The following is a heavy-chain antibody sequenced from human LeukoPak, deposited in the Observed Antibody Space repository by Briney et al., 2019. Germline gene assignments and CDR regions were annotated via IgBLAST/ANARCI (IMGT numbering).Heavy chain of an antibody. J-gene: IGHJ4*02. CDR2: IYYSGST. CDR1: GGSISSSSYY. D-gene: IGHD5-18*01. CDR3: ARGSRGYSYG. V-gene: IGHV4-39*07. Sequence: SETLSLTCTVSGGSISSSSYYWGWIRQPPGKGLEWIGSIYYSGSTYYNPSLKSRVTISVDTSKNQFSLKLSSVTAADTAVYYCARGSRGYSYGWGQGTLVTVSS.